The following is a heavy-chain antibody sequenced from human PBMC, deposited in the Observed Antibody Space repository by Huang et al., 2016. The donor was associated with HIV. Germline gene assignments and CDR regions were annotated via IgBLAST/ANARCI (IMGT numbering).Heavy chain of an antibody. CDR3: TTHYRASTGIGKVGY. CDR1: GLSLSDIW. CDR2: IRNRTDGATS. D-gene: IGHD6-13*01. Sequence: EVPLVESGGGLVKPGGSLRLSCAASGLSLSDIWTSWVRQAPGKWREWIGRIRNRTDGATSDYAAPVKGRFTSSRDDSNNRLDLQMDSLKTEDSAVYYCTTHYRASTGIGKVGYWGQGTLVTVSS. V-gene: IGHV3-15*01. J-gene: IGHJ4*02.